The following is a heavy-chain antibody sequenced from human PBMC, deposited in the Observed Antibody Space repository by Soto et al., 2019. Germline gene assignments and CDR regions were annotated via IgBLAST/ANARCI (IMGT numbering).Heavy chain of an antibody. J-gene: IGHJ6*02. V-gene: IGHV3-21*01. CDR3: ARGLRGSGWSTTNYYYYGMDV. CDR2: ISTSSSYI. D-gene: IGHD6-19*01. CDR1: GFTFSSYS. Sequence: EVQLVESGGGLVKPGGSLRLSCAASGFTFSSYSMNWVRQAPGKGLEWVASISTSSSYIYYADSVKGRLTISRYNAKNSLYLQMNSLRAEDTAVYYCARGLRGSGWSTTNYYYYGMDVWGQGTTVTVSS.